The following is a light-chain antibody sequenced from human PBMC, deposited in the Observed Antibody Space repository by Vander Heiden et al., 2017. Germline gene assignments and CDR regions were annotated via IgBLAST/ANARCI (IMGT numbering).Light chain of an antibody. CDR3: QQRINWPLT. CDR2: DAS. V-gene: IGKV3-11*01. J-gene: IGKJ4*01. CDR1: QSVSSY. Sequence: EIVLTQSPATLSLYPGDRAALSCRDSQSVSSYLAWYQQKPGQAPRLLIFDASKRATGIPARFSGSGSGTDFTLTISRLEPEDFAVYYCQQRINWPLTFGGGTKVEIK.